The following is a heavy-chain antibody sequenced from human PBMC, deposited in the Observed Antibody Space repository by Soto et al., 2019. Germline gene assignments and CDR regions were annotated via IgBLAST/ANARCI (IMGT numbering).Heavy chain of an antibody. J-gene: IGHJ3*02. CDR1: GYTFTSYA. V-gene: IGHV1-3*01. Sequence: ASVKVSCKASGYTFTSYAMHWVRQAPGQRLEWMGWINAGNGNTKYSQKFQGSVTITRDTSASTAYMELSSLRSEDTAVYYCARGGGIAAAVAGVDAFDIWGQGTMVTVSS. CDR3: ARGGGIAAAVAGVDAFDI. CDR2: INAGNGNT. D-gene: IGHD6-13*01.